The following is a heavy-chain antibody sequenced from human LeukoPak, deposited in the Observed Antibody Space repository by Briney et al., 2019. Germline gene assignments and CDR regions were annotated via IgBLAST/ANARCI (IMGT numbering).Heavy chain of an antibody. V-gene: IGHV4-39*07. CDR2: IYYSGST. J-gene: IGHJ3*02. Sequence: SETLSLTCTVSGGSISSSSFYWGWIRQPPGKGLEWIGSIYYSGSTYYNPSLKSRVTISLDTSKNQFSLKLNSVTAADTAVYYCACLTTADAFDIWGQGTMVTVSS. D-gene: IGHD3-22*01. CDR1: GGSISSSSFY. CDR3: ACLTTADAFDI.